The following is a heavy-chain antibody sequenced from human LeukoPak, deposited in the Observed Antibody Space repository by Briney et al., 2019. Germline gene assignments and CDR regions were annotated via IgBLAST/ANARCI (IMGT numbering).Heavy chain of an antibody. J-gene: IGHJ3*02. CDR1: GGSISSYY. V-gene: IGHV4-59*01. CDR3: AKAGGRPITYAFDI. Sequence: SSETLSLTCTVSGGSISSYYWSWIRQPPGKGLEWIGYIYYSGSTNYNPSLKSRVTISVDTSKNQFSLKLSSVTAADTAVYYCAKAGGRPITYAFDIWGQGTMVTVSS. CDR2: IYYSGST. D-gene: IGHD3-16*01.